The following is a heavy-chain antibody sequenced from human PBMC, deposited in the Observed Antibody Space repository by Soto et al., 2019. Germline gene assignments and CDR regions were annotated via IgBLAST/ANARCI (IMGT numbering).Heavy chain of an antibody. D-gene: IGHD2-15*01. CDR3: ARRWGRSFDY. V-gene: IGHV4-59*12. CDR1: GTSITNFH. Sequence: SETLSLTCTVSGTSITNFHWAWIRQPPGKALEWIGYVHSVGNTDYNPSLESRVTISVDTSKNQYSLNLASVTAADTAVYYCARRWGRSFDYWGQGTLVTVSS. J-gene: IGHJ4*02. CDR2: VHSVGNT.